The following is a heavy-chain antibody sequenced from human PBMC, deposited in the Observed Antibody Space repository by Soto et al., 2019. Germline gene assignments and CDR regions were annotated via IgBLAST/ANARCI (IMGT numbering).Heavy chain of an antibody. D-gene: IGHD2-2*01. J-gene: IGHJ6*03. V-gene: IGHV3-74*01. CDR2: IHSDGSST. Sequence: PGGSLRLSCAASGFTFSNYWMHWVRQAPGKGLVWVSRIHSDGSSTFYADSVKGRFTISRDNSKKMLYLQMNSLRAEDTAVYYCAKAVHYCSSTSCYDYYYYYMDVWGKGTTVTVSS. CDR1: GFTFSNYW. CDR3: AKAVHYCSSTSCYDYYYYYMDV.